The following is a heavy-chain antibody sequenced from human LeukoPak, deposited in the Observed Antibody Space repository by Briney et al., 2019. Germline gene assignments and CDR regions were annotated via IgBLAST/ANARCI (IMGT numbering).Heavy chain of an antibody. V-gene: IGHV3-30*18. CDR2: ISYDGSNK. CDR1: GFTFSSYG. D-gene: IGHD3-22*01. J-gene: IGHJ4*02. Sequence: GGSLRLSCAASGFTFSSYGMHWVRQAPGKGLEWVAVISYDGSNKYYADSVKGRFTISRDNSKDTLYLQMNSLRAEDTAVYYCAKDPPYYYDSSGYYPFDYWGQGTLVTVSS. CDR3: AKDPPYYYDSSGYYPFDY.